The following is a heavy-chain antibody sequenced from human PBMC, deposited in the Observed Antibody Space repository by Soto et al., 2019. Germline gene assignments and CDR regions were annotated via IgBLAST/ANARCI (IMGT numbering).Heavy chain of an antibody. CDR1: GYSFAGYW. CDR3: ARQIYDSDTGPNFQYYFDS. CDR2: IDPSDSQT. V-gene: IGHV5-10-1*01. D-gene: IGHD3-22*01. J-gene: IGHJ4*02. Sequence: GETLKISCKGSGYSFAGYWITWVRQKPGKGLEWMGRIDPSDSQTYYSPSFRGHVTISVTKSITTVFLQWSSLRASDTAMYYCARQIYDSDTGPNFQYYFDSWGQGTPVTVSS.